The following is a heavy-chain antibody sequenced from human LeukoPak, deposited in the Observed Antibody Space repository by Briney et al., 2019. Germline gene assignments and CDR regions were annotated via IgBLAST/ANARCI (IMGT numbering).Heavy chain of an antibody. Sequence: GGSLRLSCAASGFTFSSYGMHRVRQAPGKGLEWVAVISHDGSNKYYADSVKGRFTISRDNSKNTLYLQMNSLRAEDTAVYYCAKPAGSGVLYYDSSGTTDYWGQGTLVTVSS. V-gene: IGHV3-30*18. CDR1: GFTFSSYG. D-gene: IGHD3-22*01. CDR2: ISHDGSNK. CDR3: AKPAGSGVLYYDSSGTTDY. J-gene: IGHJ4*02.